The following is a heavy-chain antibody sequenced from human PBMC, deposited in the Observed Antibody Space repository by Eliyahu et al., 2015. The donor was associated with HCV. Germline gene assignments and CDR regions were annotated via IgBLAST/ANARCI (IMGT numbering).Heavy chain of an antibody. J-gene: IGHJ6*02. Sequence: EVQLVESGGGLVQSGGSLXLSCAASGFXFSGYTMNWVRQAPGKGLELXSYITRSGSSIYYADSVKGRFTISRDNAKNSLFLQMSSLRAEDTALYYCARGNYNYGMDVWGQGTTVTVSS. CDR3: ARGNYNYGMDV. V-gene: IGHV3-48*04. CDR2: ITRSGSSI. CDR1: GFXFSGYT.